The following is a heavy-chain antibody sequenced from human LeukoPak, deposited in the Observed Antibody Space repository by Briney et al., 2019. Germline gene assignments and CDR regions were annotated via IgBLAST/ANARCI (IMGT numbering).Heavy chain of an antibody. V-gene: IGHV4-59*01. D-gene: IGHD1-1*01. CDR1: GGSISSYY. Sequence: SETLSLTCTVSGGSISSYYWSWVRQPPGKGLEWIGYIYYSGSTNYNPSLKSRVTISVDTSKNQFSLKLSSVTAADTAVYYCARYQRGMALDYWGQGTLVTVSS. J-gene: IGHJ4*02. CDR2: IYYSGST. CDR3: ARYQRGMALDY.